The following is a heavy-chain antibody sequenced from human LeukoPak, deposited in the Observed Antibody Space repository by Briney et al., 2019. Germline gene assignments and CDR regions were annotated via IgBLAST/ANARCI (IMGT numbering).Heavy chain of an antibody. CDR2: INGIGART. Sequence: GGSLRLSCAASGFRFSSYAMSWVRQAPGKGLEWVSGINGIGARTYYADSVKGRFTISRDNSQNTLDLQMDSLTAEDTAVYFCAKDDSMTLDHFDYWGQGALVTVSS. D-gene: IGHD4-11*01. V-gene: IGHV3-23*01. CDR1: GFRFSSYA. J-gene: IGHJ4*02. CDR3: AKDDSMTLDHFDY.